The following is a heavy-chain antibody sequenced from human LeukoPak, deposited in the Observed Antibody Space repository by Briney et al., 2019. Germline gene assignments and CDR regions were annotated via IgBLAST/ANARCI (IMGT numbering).Heavy chain of an antibody. D-gene: IGHD3-10*01. CDR3: ARRSLTMVRGSPARFDY. CDR1: GGSISSSSYY. V-gene: IGHV4-39*01. CDR2: IYYSGST. J-gene: IGHJ4*02. Sequence: ASETLSLTCTVSGGSISSSSYYWGWIRQPPGKGLEWIGSIYYSGSTYYNPSLKSRVNISVDTSKNQFSLKLSSVTAADTAVYYCARRSLTMVRGSPARFDYWGQGTLVTVSS.